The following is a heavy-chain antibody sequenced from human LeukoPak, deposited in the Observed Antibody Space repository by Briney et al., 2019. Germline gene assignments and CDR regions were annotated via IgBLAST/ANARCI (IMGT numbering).Heavy chain of an antibody. J-gene: IGHJ6*04. D-gene: IGHD3-10*02. Sequence: KPSETLSLTCAVYGESFSGYFWSWIRQPPGKGLEWIGEINHSGYTNYNPSLKSRVTISVDTSKKQFSLKLNSVTAADTAVYYCAELGITMIGGVWGKGTTVTISS. CDR1: GESFSGYF. V-gene: IGHV4-34*01. CDR3: AELGITMIGGV. CDR2: INHSGYT.